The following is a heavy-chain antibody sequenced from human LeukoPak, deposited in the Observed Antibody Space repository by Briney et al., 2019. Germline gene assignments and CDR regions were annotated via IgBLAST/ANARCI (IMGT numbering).Heavy chain of an antibody. V-gene: IGHV1-69*04. CDR3: ARDEARPWPWDV. CDR1: GGTFSSYA. CDR2: IIPILGIA. Sequence: ASVKVSCKASGGTFSSYAISWVRQAPGQGLEWMGRIIPILGIANYAQKFQGRVTITADKSTSTVYMELSSLRSEDTAVYYCARDEARPWPWDVWGQGTTVTVSS. J-gene: IGHJ6*02.